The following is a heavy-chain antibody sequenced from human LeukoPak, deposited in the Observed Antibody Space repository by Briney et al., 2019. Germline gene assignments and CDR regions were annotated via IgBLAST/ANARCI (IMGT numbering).Heavy chain of an antibody. J-gene: IGHJ4*02. V-gene: IGHV4-59*02. CDR1: GGSVSRYY. D-gene: IGHD2-2*01. CDR3: ARDLGYCDSTSCYGGYYFDY. Sequence: SETLSLTCTVSGGSVSRYYWSWIRQPPGKGLEWIGYIYYSGSTNYNPSLRRRVTISLDTSKNQFSLKLNSVTAADTAVYYCARDLGYCDSTSCYGGYYFDYWGQGILVTVSS. CDR2: IYYSGST.